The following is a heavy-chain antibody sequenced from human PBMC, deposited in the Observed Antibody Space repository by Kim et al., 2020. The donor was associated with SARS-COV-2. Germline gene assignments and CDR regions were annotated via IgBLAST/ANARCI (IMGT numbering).Heavy chain of an antibody. CDR3: ARSSDDGYNTGDFDY. J-gene: IGHJ4*02. Sequence: SETLSLTCTVSGGSISSYYWSWIRQPPGKGLEWIGYIYYSGSTNYNPSLKSRVTISVDTSKNQFSLKLSSVTAADTAVYYCARSSDDGYNTGDFDYWGQGTLVTVSS. CDR2: IYYSGST. D-gene: IGHD5-12*01. V-gene: IGHV4-59*01. CDR1: GGSISSYY.